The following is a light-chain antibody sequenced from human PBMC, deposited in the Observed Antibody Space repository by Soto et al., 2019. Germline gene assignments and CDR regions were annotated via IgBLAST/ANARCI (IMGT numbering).Light chain of an antibody. CDR3: QQYSSLWT. V-gene: IGKV3-20*01. J-gene: IGKJ1*01. CDR2: GAS. CDR1: QSVSNNY. Sequence: EIVLTQSPGTLSLSTGERATLSCRTSQSVSNNYLAWYQQKPGQAPRLLIYGASSRATGIPDRFSGSGSGTDFTLSISRLEPEDFAVYYCQQYSSLWTFAQGTKV.